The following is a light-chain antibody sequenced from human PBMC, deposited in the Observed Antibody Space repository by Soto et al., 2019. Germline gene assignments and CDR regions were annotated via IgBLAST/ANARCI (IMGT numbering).Light chain of an antibody. CDR2: DAT. V-gene: IGKV3D-20*01. CDR3: QQYGSTPWS. J-gene: IGKJ1*01. CDR1: QRVSHNF. Sequence: VVLTQFPGTLSLSPGETATLSCGASQRVSHNFLGWYQQKPGLPPRLLIYDATSKANGIPERFSGRGSVTHFTLAISRLEPEDFAVYYCQQYGSTPWSFGRGTKVEMK.